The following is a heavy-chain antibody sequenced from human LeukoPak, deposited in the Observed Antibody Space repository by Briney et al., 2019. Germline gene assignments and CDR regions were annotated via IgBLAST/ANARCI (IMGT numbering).Heavy chain of an antibody. CDR1: GFTFSSYS. J-gene: IGHJ4*02. D-gene: IGHD3-22*01. CDR3: ARDGAYYYDSSGYFDY. Sequence: GGSLRLSCAASGFTFSSYSMNWVRQAPGKGLEWVSSISSSSSYIYYADSVKGRFTISRDNAKNSLYLQMNSLRAEDTAVYYCARDGAYYYDSSGYFDYRGQGTLVTVSS. CDR2: ISSSSSYI. V-gene: IGHV3-21*01.